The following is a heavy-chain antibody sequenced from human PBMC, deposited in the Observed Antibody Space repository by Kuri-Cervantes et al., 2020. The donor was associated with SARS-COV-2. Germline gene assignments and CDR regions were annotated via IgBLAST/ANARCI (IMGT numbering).Heavy chain of an antibody. CDR2: INWNGGST. Sequence: GESLKISCAASGFTFDDYGMSWVRQAPGKGLEWVSGINWNGGSTGYADSVKGRFTISRDNAKNSLYLQMNSLRAEDTAVYYCARVEDYRIDYWGQGTLVTVSS. CDR3: ARVEDYRIDY. CDR1: GFTFDDYG. D-gene: IGHD4-11*01. J-gene: IGHJ4*02. V-gene: IGHV3-20*04.